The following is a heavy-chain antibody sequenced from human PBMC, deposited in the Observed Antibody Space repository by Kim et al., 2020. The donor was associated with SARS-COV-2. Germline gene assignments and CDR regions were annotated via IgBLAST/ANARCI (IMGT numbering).Heavy chain of an antibody. CDR3: ARDHSVITIFGLVSIEPYYFHH. V-gene: IGHV7-4-1*02. CDR1: GYTFTSYA. Sequence: ASVKVSCKASGYTFTSYAMNWVRQAPGQGLEWMGWINTNTGNPTYAQGFTGRFVFSLDTSVSTAYLQISSLKAEDTAVYYCARDHSVITIFGLVSIEPYYFHHWGQGTLVTVSS. D-gene: IGHD3-3*01. CDR2: INTNTGNP. J-gene: IGHJ4*02.